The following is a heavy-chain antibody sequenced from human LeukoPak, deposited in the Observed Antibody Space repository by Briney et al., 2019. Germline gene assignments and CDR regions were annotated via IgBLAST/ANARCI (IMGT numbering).Heavy chain of an antibody. CDR2: ISGTGSSS. CDR3: AKSPYGLGTYAIASDY. CDR1: GFTFSSYA. J-gene: IGHJ4*02. D-gene: IGHD3-10*01. Sequence: GGSLRLSCAASGFTFSSYAMSWVRQAPGKGLEWVSAISGTGSSSYSADSVKGRFTISRDNSKNTLYLQMNTLRAEDTAVYYCAKSPYGLGTYAIASDYWGQGTLVTVSS. V-gene: IGHV3-23*01.